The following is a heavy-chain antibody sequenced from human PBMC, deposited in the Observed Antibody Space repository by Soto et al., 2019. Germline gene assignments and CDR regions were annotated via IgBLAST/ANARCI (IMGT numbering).Heavy chain of an antibody. CDR1: GFTFSSYA. Sequence: QVQLVESGGGVVQPGRSLRLSCAASGFTFSSYAMHWVRQAPGKGLEWVAVISYDGSNKYYADSVKGRFTISRDNSKNTLYLQMNSLIAEDTAVYYCARDTAAAGVHYYYYGMDVWGQGTTVTVSS. D-gene: IGHD6-13*01. CDR3: ARDTAAAGVHYYYYGMDV. J-gene: IGHJ6*02. CDR2: ISYDGSNK. V-gene: IGHV3-30-3*01.